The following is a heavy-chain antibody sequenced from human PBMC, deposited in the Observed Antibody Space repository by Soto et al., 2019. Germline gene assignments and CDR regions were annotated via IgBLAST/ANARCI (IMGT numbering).Heavy chain of an antibody. Sequence: EVHLVESGGDLVPPGGSLRLSCVASGFNFSNYWMTWARQAPGKGLEWVANMNQHGTEKFYVDSVEGRFSISRDNAYHSVYLQMNSLRAEDTAIYYCATDILDYWGQGTSVTVSS. V-gene: IGHV3-7*05. CDR3: ATDILDY. CDR1: GFNFSNYW. CDR2: MNQHGTEK. J-gene: IGHJ4*02.